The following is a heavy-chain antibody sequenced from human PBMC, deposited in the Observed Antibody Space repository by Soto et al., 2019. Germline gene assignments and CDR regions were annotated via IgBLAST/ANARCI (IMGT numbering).Heavy chain of an antibody. CDR1: GGSITDYS. Sequence: SETLSLTCTVSGGSITDYSWSWIRQSAGKGLEWLGRISINGNSHYHPSLRSRVAMSIETSKNQFSLNLRSVTAADTAVYYCARESGDNWTYEVDWGQGTLVTVSS. CDR2: ISINGNS. D-gene: IGHD1-7*01. J-gene: IGHJ4*02. V-gene: IGHV4-4*07. CDR3: ARESGDNWTYEVD.